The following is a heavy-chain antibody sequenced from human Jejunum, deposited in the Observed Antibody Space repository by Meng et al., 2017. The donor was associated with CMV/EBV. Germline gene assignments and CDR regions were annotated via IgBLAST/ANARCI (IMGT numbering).Heavy chain of an antibody. CDR1: GGSISNYY. D-gene: IGHD6-13*01. J-gene: IGHJ4*02. CDR2: IHYRGNM. Sequence: HVQLQDSAPGLVKPSETLSLTCTVSGGSISNYYWSWIRQSPGKGLEWIGYIHYRGNMRYNPSLKSRVTISLDTSKNQFSLKLSSVTTADTAIYYCAGDIASVWMFYWGQGTLVTVSS. V-gene: IGHV4-59*01. CDR3: AGDIASVWMFY.